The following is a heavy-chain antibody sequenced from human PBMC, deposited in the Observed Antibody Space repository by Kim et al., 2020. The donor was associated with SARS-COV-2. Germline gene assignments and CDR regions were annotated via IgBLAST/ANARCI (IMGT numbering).Heavy chain of an antibody. Sequence: SVKVSCKASGFTFTSSAVQWVRQARGQRLEWIGWIVVGSGNTNYAQKFQERVTITRDMSTSTAYMELSSLRSEDTAVYYCAAVFPSWGTYQLLRSDWYFDLWGRGTLVTVSS. CDR3: AAVFPSWGTYQLLRSDWYFDL. CDR2: IVVGSGNT. D-gene: IGHD2-2*01. V-gene: IGHV1-58*01. J-gene: IGHJ2*01. CDR1: GFTFTSSA.